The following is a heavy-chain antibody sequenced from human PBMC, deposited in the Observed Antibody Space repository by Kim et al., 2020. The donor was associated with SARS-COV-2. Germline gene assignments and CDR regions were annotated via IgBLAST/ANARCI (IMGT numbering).Heavy chain of an antibody. CDR2: ISYDGSNK. V-gene: IGHV3-30*18. Sequence: GGSLRLSCAASGFTFSSYGMHWVRQAPGKGLEWVGVISYDGSNKYYADSVKGRFTISRDNSKNTLYLQMNSLRAEDTAVYYCAKDARLYWSGGSCYGLD. CDR3: AKDARLYWSGGSCYGLD. J-gene: IGHJ4*01. D-gene: IGHD2-15*01. CDR1: GFTFSSYG.